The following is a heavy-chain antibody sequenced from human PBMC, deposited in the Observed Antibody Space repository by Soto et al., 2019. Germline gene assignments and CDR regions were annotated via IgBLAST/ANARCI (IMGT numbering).Heavy chain of an antibody. D-gene: IGHD1-26*01. CDR3: AREGGILGATAPDY. CDR1: GGSISSGGYY. Sequence: QVQLQESGPGLVKPSQTLSLTCTVSGGSISSGGYYWSWIRQQPGKGLEWIGYIYYSGSTYYNPSLRGRVSISVATPKNQFSLELGSVTAADTAVYYFAREGGILGATAPDYWGPGTLVTVSS. J-gene: IGHJ4*02. CDR2: IYYSGST. V-gene: IGHV4-31*03.